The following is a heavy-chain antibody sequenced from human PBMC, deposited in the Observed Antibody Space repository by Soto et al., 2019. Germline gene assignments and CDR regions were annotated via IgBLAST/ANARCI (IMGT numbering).Heavy chain of an antibody. CDR2: FDPEDGET. J-gene: IGHJ4*02. V-gene: IGHV1-24*01. CDR1: GYTLTELN. Sequence: KIRGASVKVSCKVSGYTLTELNMHWVRQAHRKGLEWMGGFDPEDGETIYAQKFQGRVTMTEDTSTDTAYMELSSLRSEDTAVYYCATVSRHYYDSSGYLDYWGQGTLVTVSS. CDR3: ATVSRHYYDSSGYLDY. D-gene: IGHD3-22*01.